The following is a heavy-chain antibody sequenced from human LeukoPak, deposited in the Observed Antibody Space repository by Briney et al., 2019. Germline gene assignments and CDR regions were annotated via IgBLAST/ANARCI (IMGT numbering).Heavy chain of an antibody. Sequence: ASVKVSCKASGYTFTGYYMHWVRQAPGQGLEWMGWINPNSGGTNYAQKFQGRVTMTRDTSISTAYMELSRLRSDDTAVYCCARADYGDSIYYFDYWGQGTLVTVSS. CDR1: GYTFTGYY. J-gene: IGHJ4*02. V-gene: IGHV1-2*02. CDR3: ARADYGDSIYYFDY. CDR2: INPNSGGT. D-gene: IGHD4-17*01.